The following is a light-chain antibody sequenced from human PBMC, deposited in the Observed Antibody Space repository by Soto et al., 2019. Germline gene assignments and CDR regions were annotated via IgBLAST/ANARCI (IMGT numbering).Light chain of an antibody. Sequence: QSVLTQPASVSGSPGQSITISCTGTSSDVENYNLVSWYQQLPGKAPKFMIYEVSKQPSGVSNRFSGSKSGNTASLTISGLQAEDEADYYCCSYASSFWVFGGGTKLTVL. CDR3: CSYASSFWV. V-gene: IGLV2-23*02. J-gene: IGLJ3*02. CDR1: SSDVENYNL. CDR2: EVS.